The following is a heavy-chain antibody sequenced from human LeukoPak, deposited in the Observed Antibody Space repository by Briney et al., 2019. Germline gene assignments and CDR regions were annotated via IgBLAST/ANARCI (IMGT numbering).Heavy chain of an antibody. D-gene: IGHD1-26*01. CDR1: GFTFSGYS. V-gene: IGHV3-21*04. CDR3: AKDAYGGATGDAFDI. Sequence: GGSLRLSCAASGFTFSGYSMNWVRQAPGKGLEWVSSISSSSSYIYYADSVKGRFTISRDNAKNSLYLQMNSLRAEDTAVYYCAKDAYGGATGDAFDIWGQGTMVSVSS. J-gene: IGHJ3*02. CDR2: ISSSSSYI.